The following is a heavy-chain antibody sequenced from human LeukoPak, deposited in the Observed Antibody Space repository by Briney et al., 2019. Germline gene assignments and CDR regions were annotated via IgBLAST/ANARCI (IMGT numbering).Heavy chain of an antibody. CDR2: ISGSGGST. D-gene: IGHD3-10*01. J-gene: IGHJ4*02. CDR3: AKELKPNYYGSGSYPLDY. V-gene: IGHV3-23*01. CDR1: GFTFSSYA. Sequence: GGSLRLSCAASGFTFSSYAMSWVRHAPGQGLEWVSGISGSGGSTYNADSVKGRFTISRDNSKNTLYLQMNSLRAEDTAVYYCAKELKPNYYGSGSYPLDYWGQGTLVTVSS.